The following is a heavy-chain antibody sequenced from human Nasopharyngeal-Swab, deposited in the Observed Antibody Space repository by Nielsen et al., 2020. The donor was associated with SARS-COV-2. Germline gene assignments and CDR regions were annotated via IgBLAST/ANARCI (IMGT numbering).Heavy chain of an antibody. D-gene: IGHD1-26*01. CDR3: ARVGLVGARYYYGMDV. CDR1: GYTFTGYY. CDR2: INPNSGGT. V-gene: IGHV1-2*02. Sequence: ASVKVSCKASGYTFTGYYMHWVRQAPGQGLEWMGWINPNSGGTNYAQKFQGRVTMTRDTSISTAYMELSRRRSDDTAVYYCARVGLVGARYYYGMDVWGQGTTVTVSS. J-gene: IGHJ6*02.